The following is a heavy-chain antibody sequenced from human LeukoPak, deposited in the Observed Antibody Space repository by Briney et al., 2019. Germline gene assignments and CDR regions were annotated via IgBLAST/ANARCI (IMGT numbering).Heavy chain of an antibody. CDR2: IYYSGTT. Sequence: SETLSLTCTVSGGSISSYYWSWIRQPPGKGLEWIGYIYYSGTTNYNPSLKSRVTISVDTSKTQFSLKLSSVTAADTAVYYCARGVYIAAAQYGYWGQGTLVTVSS. CDR1: GGSISSYY. J-gene: IGHJ4*02. CDR3: ARGVYIAAAQYGY. D-gene: IGHD6-13*01. V-gene: IGHV4-59*01.